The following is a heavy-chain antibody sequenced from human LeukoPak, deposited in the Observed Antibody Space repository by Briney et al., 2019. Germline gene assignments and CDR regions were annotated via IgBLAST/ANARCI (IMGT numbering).Heavy chain of an antibody. V-gene: IGHV1-69*04. D-gene: IGHD2-15*01. Sequence: ASVKVSCKASGGTFSSYAISWVRQAPGQGLEWMGRIIPILGIANYAQKFQGRVTITADKSTSTAYMELSSLRSEDTAVYYCARDRDCSGGSCYGDFDLWGRGTLVTVSS. CDR2: IIPILGIA. CDR3: ARDRDCSGGSCYGDFDL. CDR1: GGTFSSYA. J-gene: IGHJ2*01.